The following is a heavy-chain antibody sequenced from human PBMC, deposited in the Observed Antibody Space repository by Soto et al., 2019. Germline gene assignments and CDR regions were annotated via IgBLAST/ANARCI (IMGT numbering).Heavy chain of an antibody. J-gene: IGHJ5*02. D-gene: IGHD2-2*01. V-gene: IGHV1-18*01. Sequence: QVQLVQSGAEVKKPGASVKVSCKASGYTFTSYGISWVRQAPGQGLEWMGWISAYNGNTNYAQKLQGRVTMTTDTSTSTAYMELRSLRSDDTAVYYCARGDIVVVPAAGTQNWFDPWAREPWSPSPQ. CDR1: GYTFTSYG. CDR2: ISAYNGNT. CDR3: ARGDIVVVPAAGTQNWFDP.